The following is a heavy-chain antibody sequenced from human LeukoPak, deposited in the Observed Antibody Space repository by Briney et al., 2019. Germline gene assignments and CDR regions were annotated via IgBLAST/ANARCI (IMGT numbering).Heavy chain of an antibody. V-gene: IGHV3-69-1*01. Sequence: PGGSLRLSCAASGFTFDDYAMHWVRQAPGKGLEWVSSISSSSYIYYADSVKGRFTISRDNAKNSLYLQMNSLRAEDTAVYYCARRGQYYYDSSGYYPLDYWGQGTLVTVSS. J-gene: IGHJ4*02. D-gene: IGHD3-22*01. CDR2: ISSSSYI. CDR3: ARRGQYYYDSSGYYPLDY. CDR1: GFTFDDYA.